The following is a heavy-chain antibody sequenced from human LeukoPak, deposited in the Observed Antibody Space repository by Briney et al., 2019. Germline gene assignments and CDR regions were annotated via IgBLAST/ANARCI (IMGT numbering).Heavy chain of an antibody. D-gene: IGHD6-19*01. CDR2: INHSGGT. J-gene: IGHJ6*02. V-gene: IGHV4-34*01. CDR1: GGSFSGYY. CDR3: ARDLPVQWLVPYYYYGMDV. Sequence: SETLSLTCAVYGGSFSGYYWSWIRQPPGKGLEWIGEINHSGGTNYNPSLKSRVTISVDTSKNQFSLKLSSVTAADTAVYYCARDLPVQWLVPYYYYGMDVWGQGTTVTVSS.